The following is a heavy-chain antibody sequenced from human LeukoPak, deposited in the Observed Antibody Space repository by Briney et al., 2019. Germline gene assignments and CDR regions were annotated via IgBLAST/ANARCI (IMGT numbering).Heavy chain of an antibody. CDR2: ITSSGAST. CDR1: GFTFSDYA. J-gene: IGHJ4*02. V-gene: IGHV3-23*01. D-gene: IGHD5-24*01. Sequence: PGGSLRLSCAASGFTFSDYAMSWVRQAPGEGLEWVSSITSSGASTDYADSVKGRFTISRDNSKKTLYLQMKSLKADDTAVYFCAKGGPTILSQFDFWGQGALVAVSS. CDR3: AKGGPTILSQFDF.